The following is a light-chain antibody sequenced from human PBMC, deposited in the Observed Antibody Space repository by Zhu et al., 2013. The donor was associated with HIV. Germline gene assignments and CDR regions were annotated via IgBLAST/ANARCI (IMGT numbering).Light chain of an antibody. J-gene: IGKJ3*01. Sequence: IVLTQSPGTLSLSPGERVTLSCRASQSVSTHLAWYQQKAGQAPRLLIYDVSTRANGIPGRFSGSGSGTEFALTISSLQPEDSATYYCQQYNSFPFTFGP. V-gene: IGKV3-15*01. CDR2: DVS. CDR3: QQYNSFPFT. CDR1: QSVSTH.